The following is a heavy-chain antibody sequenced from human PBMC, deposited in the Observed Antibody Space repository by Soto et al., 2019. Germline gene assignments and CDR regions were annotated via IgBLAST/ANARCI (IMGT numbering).Heavy chain of an antibody. CDR3: ARDWSIAVGSFDL. V-gene: IGHV4-59*01. CDR1: GGSISSYY. Sequence: QVQLQESGPGLVKPSETLSLTCTVSGGSISSYYWSWIRQPPGKGLEWIGYIYYSGSTNYNPSLKSRVTISVDTSKNQFSLKLSSVTAVDTAVYYCARDWSIAVGSFDLWGRGTLVTVSS. CDR2: IYYSGST. J-gene: IGHJ2*01. D-gene: IGHD6-19*01.